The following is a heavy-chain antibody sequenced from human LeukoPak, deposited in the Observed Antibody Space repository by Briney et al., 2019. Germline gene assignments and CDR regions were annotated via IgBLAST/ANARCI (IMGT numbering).Heavy chain of an antibody. CDR1: GFTFSSYG. V-gene: IGHV3-30*03. Sequence: GGSLRLSCAASGFTFSSYGMHWVRQAPGKGLEWVAVISYDGSNKYYADSVKGRFTISRDNAKNSLYLQMNSLRAEDTAVYYCAREPPYYYDSSGYYPDYFDYWGQGTLVTVSS. CDR2: ISYDGSNK. D-gene: IGHD3-22*01. J-gene: IGHJ4*02. CDR3: AREPPYYYDSSGYYPDYFDY.